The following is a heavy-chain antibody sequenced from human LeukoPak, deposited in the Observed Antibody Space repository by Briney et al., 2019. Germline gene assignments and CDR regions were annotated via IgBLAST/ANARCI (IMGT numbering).Heavy chain of an antibody. CDR2: IYSGGST. Sequence: GGSLRLSCAASGFTFSSYAMSWVRQAPGKGLEWVSIIYSGGSTYYADSVKGRFTISRDNSKNTLYLQMSSLRAEDTAVYYCARDTYYYGMDVWGQGTTVTVSS. V-gene: IGHV3-53*01. J-gene: IGHJ6*02. CDR1: GFTFSSYA. CDR3: ARDTYYYGMDV.